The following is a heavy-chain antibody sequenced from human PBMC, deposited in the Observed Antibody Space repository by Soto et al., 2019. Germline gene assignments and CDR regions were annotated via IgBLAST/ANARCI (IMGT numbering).Heavy chain of an antibody. J-gene: IGHJ4*02. V-gene: IGHV4-30-4*01. D-gene: IGHD1-26*01. CDR3: ARSGRSLLDY. CDR2: LSYTGNSYNP. Sequence: QVQLQESGPGLVKPSQTLSLTCTVSGASISGGDHYWSWVRQPPGKGLEWIGHLSYTGNSYNPYHNPSLQSRPTMSLDTSKNQFSLNMTSVTAADTAVYFCARSGRSLLDYWGQGALVSVSS. CDR1: GASISGGDHY.